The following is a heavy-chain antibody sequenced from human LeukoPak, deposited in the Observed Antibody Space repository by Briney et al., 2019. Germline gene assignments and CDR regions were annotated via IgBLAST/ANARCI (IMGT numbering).Heavy chain of an antibody. CDR2: INEDGSEK. CDR3: ARAKVTNDY. D-gene: IGHD4-17*01. CDR1: GFTLGSYW. J-gene: IGHJ4*02. V-gene: IGHV3-7*03. Sequence: GGFLRLSCAASGFTLGSYWMSWVRQAPGKGLEWVANINEDGSEKYYVDSVKGRFTISRDNAKNSLYLQMNSLRAEDTAVYYCARAKVTNDYWGQGTLVTVSS.